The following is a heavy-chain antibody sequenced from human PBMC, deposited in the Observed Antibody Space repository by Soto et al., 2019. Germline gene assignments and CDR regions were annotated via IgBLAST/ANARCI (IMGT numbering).Heavy chain of an antibody. Sequence: QVQLVQSGAEVKKPGSSVKVSCKASGGTFSSYTISWVRQAPGQGLEWMGRIIPILGIANYAQKFQGRVTITADKSTSTAYMELSSLRSEDTAVYYCARVAEYSGYQGGYCSGGSCQGAFDIWGQGTMVTVSS. V-gene: IGHV1-69*02. CDR3: ARVAEYSGYQGGYCSGGSCQGAFDI. J-gene: IGHJ3*02. CDR1: GGTFSSYT. CDR2: IIPILGIA. D-gene: IGHD2-15*01.